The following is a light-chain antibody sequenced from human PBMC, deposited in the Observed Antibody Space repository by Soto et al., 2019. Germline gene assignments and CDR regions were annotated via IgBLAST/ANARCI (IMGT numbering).Light chain of an antibody. V-gene: IGLV2-14*01. CDR2: EVR. Sequence: QSALTQPASVSGSLGQSITISCTGTSSDVGGYDFVSWYQHHPGKAPKLIIYEVRTRPSGVSDRFSGSKSGNTASLTISGLQAEDEDDYYCSSYTSGWGVFGTGTKVTV. CDR3: SSYTSGWGV. CDR1: SSDVGGYDF. J-gene: IGLJ1*01.